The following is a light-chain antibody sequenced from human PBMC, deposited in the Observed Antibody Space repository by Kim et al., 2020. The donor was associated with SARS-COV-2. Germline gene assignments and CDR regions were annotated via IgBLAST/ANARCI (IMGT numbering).Light chain of an antibody. CDR1: RTDIGAFDF. Sequence: GQSVTISCTGTRTDIGAFDFVSWYQQHPGQAPKLIIYDVGARPSGVSNRFSGSKSGNTASLTISGLQTEDDGDYYCSSYTSISTVIFGGGTKVTVL. J-gene: IGLJ2*01. CDR3: SSYTSISTVI. V-gene: IGLV2-14*03. CDR2: DVG.